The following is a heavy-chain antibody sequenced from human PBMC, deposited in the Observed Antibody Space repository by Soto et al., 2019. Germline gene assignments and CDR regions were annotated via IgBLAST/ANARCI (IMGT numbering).Heavy chain of an antibody. CDR2: ISGSGGST. D-gene: IGHD3-10*01. CDR1: GFTISSYA. V-gene: IGHV3-23*01. J-gene: IGHJ4*02. Sequence: EVQLLESGGGLVQPGGSLRLSCAASGFTISSYAMSWVRQAPGKGLEWVSAISGSGGSTYYADSVKGRFTISRDNSKNTLYLQMNSLRAEDTAVYYCAKDVDFSMVRGVNYFDYWGQGTLVTVSS. CDR3: AKDVDFSMVRGVNYFDY.